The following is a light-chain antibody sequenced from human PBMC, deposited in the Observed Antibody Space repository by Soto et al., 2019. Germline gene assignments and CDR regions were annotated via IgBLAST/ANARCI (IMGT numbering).Light chain of an antibody. J-gene: IGKJ1*01. Sequence: EVVMTQSPATLSVSPGERATLSCRASQSVNRKLAWYQQKPGQGPRLLIYGASTRATDIPARFSGSGSGTDFTLTIRRLEPEDFAVYYCQQYGTSTTFGQGTKVDIK. V-gene: IGKV3-15*01. CDR1: QSVNRK. CDR3: QQYGTSTT. CDR2: GAS.